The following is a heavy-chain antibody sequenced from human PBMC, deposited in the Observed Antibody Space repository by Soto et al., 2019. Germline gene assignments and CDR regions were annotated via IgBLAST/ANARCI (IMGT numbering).Heavy chain of an antibody. J-gene: IGHJ6*02. Sequence: PGGSLRLSCAASGFTFGDYYMSWIRQAPGKGLEWVSYISSSGSTIYYADSVKGRFTISRDNAKNSLYLQMNSLRAEDTAVYYCARVSRYCSSTSCTYGMDVWGQGTTVTVSS. CDR1: GFTFGDYY. V-gene: IGHV3-11*01. D-gene: IGHD2-2*01. CDR2: ISSSGSTI. CDR3: ARVSRYCSSTSCTYGMDV.